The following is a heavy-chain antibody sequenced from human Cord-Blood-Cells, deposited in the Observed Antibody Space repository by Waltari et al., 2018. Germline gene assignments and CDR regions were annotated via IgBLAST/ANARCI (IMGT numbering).Heavy chain of an antibody. Sequence: QVQLQQWGAGLLKPSETLSLTCAVYGGSFSGYYWSWLSQPPGTGLEWIGEINHSGNTNYNPSLKSRVTISVDTSKNQFSLKLSSVTAADTAVYYCARGGPKLEYSSSSNAFDIWGQGTMVTVSS. D-gene: IGHD6-6*01. CDR1: GGSFSGYY. V-gene: IGHV4-34*01. J-gene: IGHJ3*02. CDR3: ARGGPKLEYSSSSNAFDI. CDR2: INHSGNT.